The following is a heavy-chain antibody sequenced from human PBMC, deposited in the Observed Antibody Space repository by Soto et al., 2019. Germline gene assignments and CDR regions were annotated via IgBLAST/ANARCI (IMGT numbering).Heavy chain of an antibody. J-gene: IGHJ4*02. V-gene: IGHV3-33*01. CDR3: ARVADDDSSGYFSP. CDR1: GFTFSSYG. CDR2: IWYDGSNK. D-gene: IGHD3-22*01. Sequence: QVQLVESGGGVVQPGRSLRLSCAASGFTFSSYGMHWVRQAPGKGLEWVAVIWYDGSNKYYADSVKGRFTISRDNSKNTLYLQMNSLRGEDTAVYYCARVADDDSSGYFSPWGQGTLVTVSS.